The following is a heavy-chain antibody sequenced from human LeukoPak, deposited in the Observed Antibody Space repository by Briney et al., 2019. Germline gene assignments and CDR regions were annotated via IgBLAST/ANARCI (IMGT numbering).Heavy chain of an antibody. J-gene: IGHJ6*02. CDR2: ISSSSSYI. CDR3: ARHGDYYYGMDV. D-gene: IGHD3-10*01. Sequence: GGSLRLSCAASGFTFSSYSMNWVRQAPGKGLEWVSSISSSSSYIYYADSVKGRFTISRDNAKNSLYLQMNSLRAEDRAVYYCARHGDYYYGMDVWGQGTTVTVSS. CDR1: GFTFSSYS. V-gene: IGHV3-21*01.